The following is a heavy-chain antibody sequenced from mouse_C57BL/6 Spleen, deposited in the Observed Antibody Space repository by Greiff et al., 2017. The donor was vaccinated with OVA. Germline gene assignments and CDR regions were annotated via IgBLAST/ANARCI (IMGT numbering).Heavy chain of an antibody. Sequence: QVQLKESGAELVRPGSSVKLSCKASGYTFTSYWMHWVKQRPIQGLEWIGNIDPSDSETHYNQKFKDKATLTVDKSSSTAYMQLSSLTSEDSAVYYCARSYSNYPYWYFDVWGTGTTVTVSS. D-gene: IGHD2-5*01. V-gene: IGHV1-52*01. CDR1: GYTFTSYW. CDR2: IDPSDSET. J-gene: IGHJ1*03. CDR3: ARSYSNYPYWYFDV.